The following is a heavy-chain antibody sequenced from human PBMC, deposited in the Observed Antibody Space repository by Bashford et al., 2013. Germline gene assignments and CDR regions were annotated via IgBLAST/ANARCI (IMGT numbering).Heavy chain of an antibody. CDR2: IYYSGST. J-gene: IGHJ4*02. CDR1: GGSISSYY. CDR3: AKRYGSGSYYNYVDY. Sequence: LETLSLTCTVSGGSISSYYWSWIRQPPGKGLEWIGYIYYSGSTNYNPSLGSRVTISLEASKNQFSLKVTSVTAEDTAVYYCAKRYGSGSYYNYVDYWGQGTLVTVSS. D-gene: IGHD3-10*01. V-gene: IGHV4-59*01.